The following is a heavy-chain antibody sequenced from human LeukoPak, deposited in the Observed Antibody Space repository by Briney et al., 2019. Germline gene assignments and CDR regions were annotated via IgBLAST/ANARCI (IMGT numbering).Heavy chain of an antibody. J-gene: IGHJ4*02. D-gene: IGHD3-10*01. CDR2: ISYDGSNK. V-gene: IGHV3-30*18. CDR3: AKALLWFGEPPGYFDY. CDR1: GFTFSSYG. Sequence: PGGSLRLSCAASGFTFSSYGMHWVRQAPGKGLEWVAVISYDGSNKYYADSVKGRFTISRDNSKNTLYLQMNSLRAEDTAVYYCAKALLWFGEPPGYFDYWGQGTLVTVSS.